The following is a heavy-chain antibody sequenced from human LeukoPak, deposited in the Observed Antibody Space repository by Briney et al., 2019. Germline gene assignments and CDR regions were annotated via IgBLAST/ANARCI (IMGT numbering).Heavy chain of an antibody. J-gene: IGHJ3*02. CDR2: INWNGGRT. CDR1: GFTFDDYG. CDR3: AGDKSEGAFDI. V-gene: IGHV3-20*01. Sequence: GGSLRLSCAASGFTFDDYGMSWVRHVPGKGLEWVSSINWNGGRTGYADSVKGRFTISRDNAKNSLYLQVNSLRVEDTALYHCAGDKSEGAFDIWGRGTMVTVAS.